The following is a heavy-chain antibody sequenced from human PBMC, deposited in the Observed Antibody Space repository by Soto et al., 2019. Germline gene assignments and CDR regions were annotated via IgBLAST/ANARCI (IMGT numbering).Heavy chain of an antibody. CDR2: IVVDSNTA. Sequence: QVVLLQSGAEVRAPGSSVRVSCQVSGSTFNNFAFSWVRQAPGNGPEWMGGIVVDSNTAEYSQRFQDRVTITADTSSKTLYMELGSLTFEDTAVYYCERAIKRWEVNYYFDFWGQGTLVTVSS. CDR3: ERAIKRWEVNYYFDF. CDR1: GSTFNNFA. V-gene: IGHV1-69*06. D-gene: IGHD1-26*01. J-gene: IGHJ4*02.